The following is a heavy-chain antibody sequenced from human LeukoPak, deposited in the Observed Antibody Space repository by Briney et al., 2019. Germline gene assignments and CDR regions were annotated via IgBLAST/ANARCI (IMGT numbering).Heavy chain of an antibody. D-gene: IGHD3-10*01. J-gene: IGHJ4*02. CDR3: ARTTMVRGPGGFDY. Sequence: ASVKVSCKASGYTFTSYGISWVRQAPGQGLEWMGWISAYNGNTNYAQKLQGRVTMTTDTSTSTAYMELRSLRSDDTAVYYCARTTMVRGPGGFDYWGQGTLVTVSS. V-gene: IGHV1-18*01. CDR2: ISAYNGNT. CDR1: GYTFTSYG.